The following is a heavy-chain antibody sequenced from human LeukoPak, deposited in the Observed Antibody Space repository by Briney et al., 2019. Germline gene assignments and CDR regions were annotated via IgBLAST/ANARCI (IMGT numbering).Heavy chain of an antibody. CDR1: GYTFTSYG. J-gene: IGHJ4*02. Sequence: ASVKVSCKASGYTFTSYGINWVRQATGQGLEWMGWMNPNSGNTGYAQKFQGRVTMTRNTSISTAYMELSSLRSEDTAVYYCAREDYSGSFYYFDYWGQGTLVTVSS. CDR2: MNPNSGNT. V-gene: IGHV1-8*01. CDR3: AREDYSGSFYYFDY. D-gene: IGHD1-26*01.